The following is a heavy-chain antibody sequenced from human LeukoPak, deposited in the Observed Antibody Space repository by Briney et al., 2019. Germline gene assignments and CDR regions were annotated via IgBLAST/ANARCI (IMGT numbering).Heavy chain of an antibody. CDR1: GGSVSGYY. Sequence: SETLSLTCAVYGGSVSGYYWSWIRQSPGKGLEWIGEINHSGSTKYNPSLKSRVTISVDTSKNQFSLKLSSVTAADTAVYYCARGSGNDSSGYLDPFDYWGQGTPVTVSS. CDR3: ARGSGNDSSGYLDPFDY. D-gene: IGHD3-22*01. V-gene: IGHV4-34*01. J-gene: IGHJ4*02. CDR2: INHSGST.